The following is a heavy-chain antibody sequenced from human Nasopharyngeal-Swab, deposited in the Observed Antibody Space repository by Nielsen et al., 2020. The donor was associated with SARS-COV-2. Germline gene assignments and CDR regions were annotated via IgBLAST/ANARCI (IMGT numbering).Heavy chain of an antibody. CDR1: GYTFATYD. V-gene: IGHV1-18*01. CDR3: ARDGARYFDY. Sequence: ASVKVSCKTSGYTFATYDIDWVRQAPGQGLEWMGWISAYNGNTNYAQKLQGRVTMTTDTSTSTAYMELRSLRSDDTAVYYCARDGARYFDYWGQGTLVTVSS. J-gene: IGHJ4*02. CDR2: ISAYNGNT.